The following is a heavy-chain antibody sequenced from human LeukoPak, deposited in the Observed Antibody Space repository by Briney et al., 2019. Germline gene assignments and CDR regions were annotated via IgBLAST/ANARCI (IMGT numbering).Heavy chain of an antibody. CDR2: IYYSGST. V-gene: IGHV4-30-4*01. D-gene: IGHD2-21*02. J-gene: IGHJ4*02. Sequence: PSETLSLTCTVSGGSISSGDYYWSWIRQPPGKGLEWIGYIYYSGSTYYNPSLKSRVTISVDTFKDQFSLKLSSVTAADTAVYYCARGPRVTYWGQGTLVTVSS. CDR1: GGSISSGDYY. CDR3: ARGPRVTY.